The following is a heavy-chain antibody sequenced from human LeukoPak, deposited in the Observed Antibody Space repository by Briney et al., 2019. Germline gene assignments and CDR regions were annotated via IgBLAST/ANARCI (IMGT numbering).Heavy chain of an antibody. CDR2: ISAYNGNT. J-gene: IGHJ4*02. CDR1: GYTFTSYG. V-gene: IGHV1-18*01. Sequence: GASVKVSCRASGYTFTSYGISWVRQAPGQGLEWMGWISAYNGNTNYAQKLQGRVTMTTDTSTSTAYMELRSLRSDDTAVYYCARDLRWWQPRYFDYWGQGTLVTVSS. CDR3: ARDLRWWQPRYFDY. D-gene: IGHD2-15*01.